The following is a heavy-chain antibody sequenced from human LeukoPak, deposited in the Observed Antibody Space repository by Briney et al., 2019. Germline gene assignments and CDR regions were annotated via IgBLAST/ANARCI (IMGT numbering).Heavy chain of an antibody. J-gene: IGHJ4*02. D-gene: IGHD3-22*01. CDR1: GGSFSGYY. CDR2: INHSGST. CDR3: ASLSDSSGYYRDFDY. Sequence: SETLSLTCAVYGGSFSGYYWSWIRQPPGKGLEWIGEINHSGSTNHNPSLKSRVTISVDTSKNQFSLKLSSVTAADTAVYYCASLSDSSGYYRDFDYWGQGTLVTVSS. V-gene: IGHV4-34*01.